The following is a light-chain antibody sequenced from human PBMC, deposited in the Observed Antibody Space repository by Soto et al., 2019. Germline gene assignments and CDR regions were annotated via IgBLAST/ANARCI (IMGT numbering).Light chain of an antibody. J-gene: IGKJ1*01. CDR3: LKYNSAPRT. Sequence: DIQMTQSPSSLSASVGDSVTITCRASQGISNYLAWYQQKPGKVPKLLIYAASTLQSGVPSRFSGSGSGTEFTLTISSLQHEDGATYYCLKYNSAPRTFGQGTKVEIK. CDR2: AAS. CDR1: QGISNY. V-gene: IGKV1-27*01.